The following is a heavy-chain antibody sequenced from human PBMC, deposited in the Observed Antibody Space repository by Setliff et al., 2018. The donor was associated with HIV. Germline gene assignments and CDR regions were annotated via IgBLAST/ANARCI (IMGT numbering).Heavy chain of an antibody. CDR2: IYHTGSS. CDR1: GFSISSRYY. CDR3: AREVRWELPQGFDH. J-gene: IGHJ4*02. D-gene: IGHD1-26*01. V-gene: IGHV4-38-2*02. Sequence: PSETLSLTCDVSGFSISSRYYWGWIRQSPGKGLEWIGNIYHTGSSYYNPSLNDRATISLDTSKNQFSLKLNSVTAADTAVYYCAREVRWELPQGFDHWGQGSQVTVSS.